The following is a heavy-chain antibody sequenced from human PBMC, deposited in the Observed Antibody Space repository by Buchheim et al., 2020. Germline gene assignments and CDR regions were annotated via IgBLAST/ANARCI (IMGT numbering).Heavy chain of an antibody. CDR3: ARGDFWSGYYPIDY. D-gene: IGHD3-3*01. Sequence: VQLVESGGGLVQPGGSLRLSCAASGFTFSSYAMHWVRQAPGKGLEWVAVISYDGSNKYYADSVKGRFTISRDNSKNTLYLQMNSLRAEDTAVYYCARGDFWSGYYPIDYWGQGTL. CDR2: ISYDGSNK. CDR1: GFTFSSYA. V-gene: IGHV3-30*04. J-gene: IGHJ4*02.